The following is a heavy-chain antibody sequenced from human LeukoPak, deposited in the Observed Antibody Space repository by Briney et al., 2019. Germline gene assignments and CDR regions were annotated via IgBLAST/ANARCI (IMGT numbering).Heavy chain of an antibody. CDR1: GFTFSSYA. CDR3: AKQESWSNFDS. Sequence: GGSPRLSCAASGFTFSSYAMSWVRQAPGKGLEWVSAISGSGGSTSSADSVKGRFTISRDNSKNTLYLQMNSLRAEDTAVYYCAKQESWSNFDSWGQGTLVTVSS. CDR2: ISGSGGST. J-gene: IGHJ4*02. V-gene: IGHV3-23*01. D-gene: IGHD2-15*01.